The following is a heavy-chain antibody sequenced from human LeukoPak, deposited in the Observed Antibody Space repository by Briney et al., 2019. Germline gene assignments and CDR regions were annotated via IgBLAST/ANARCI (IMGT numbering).Heavy chain of an antibody. CDR1: GFTFSSYS. J-gene: IGHJ5*02. D-gene: IGHD3-3*01. CDR2: ISSSSSTI. Sequence: GGSLRLSCAASGFTFSSYSMNWVRQAPGKGLEWVSYISSSSSTIYYADSVKGRFTISRDNAKNSLYLQMNSLRAEDTAVYYCARFTMGLFDPWGQGTLVTVSS. V-gene: IGHV3-48*01. CDR3: ARFTMGLFDP.